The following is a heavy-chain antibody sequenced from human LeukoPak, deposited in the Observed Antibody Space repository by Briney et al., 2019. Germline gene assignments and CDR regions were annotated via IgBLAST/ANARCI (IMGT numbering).Heavy chain of an antibody. CDR2: ISYDGSNK. J-gene: IGHJ5*02. D-gene: IGHD6-13*01. V-gene: IGHV3-30*03. CDR3: ARDSTIISSSWLNWFDP. Sequence: QTGGSLRLSCAASGFTFSSYGMHWVRQAPGKGLEWVAVISYDGSNKYYADSVKGRFTISRDNSKNTLYLQMNSLRAEDTAVYYCARDSTIISSSWLNWFDPWGQGTLVTVSS. CDR1: GFTFSSYG.